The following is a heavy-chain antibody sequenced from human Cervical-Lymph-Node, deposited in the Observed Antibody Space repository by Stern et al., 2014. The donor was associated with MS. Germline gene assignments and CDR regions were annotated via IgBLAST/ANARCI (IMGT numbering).Heavy chain of an antibody. CDR2: ISSSSSYI. CDR1: GFTFSSYS. CDR3: AREPLDYGDYDGY. Sequence: EVQLLESGGGLVKPGGSLRLSCAASGFTFSSYSMNWVRQAPGKGLEWVSSISSSSSYIYYADSVKGRFTISRDNAKNSLYLQMNSLRAEDTAVYYCAREPLDYGDYDGYWGQGTLVTVSS. D-gene: IGHD4-17*01. J-gene: IGHJ4*02. V-gene: IGHV3-21*01.